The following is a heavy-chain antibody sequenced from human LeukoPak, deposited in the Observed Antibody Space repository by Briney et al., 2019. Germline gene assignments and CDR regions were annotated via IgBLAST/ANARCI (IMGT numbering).Heavy chain of an antibody. CDR3: ARREVVPAAMGSTKNWFDP. CDR2: IYYSGST. D-gene: IGHD2-2*01. V-gene: IGHV4-31*03. CDR1: GGSISSGGYY. J-gene: IGHJ5*02. Sequence: PSETLSLTCTVSGGSISSGGYYWSWIRQHPGKGLEWIGYIYYSGSTYHNPSLKSRVTISVDTSKNQFSLKLSSVTAADTAVYYCARREVVPAAMGSTKNWFDPWGQGTLVTVSS.